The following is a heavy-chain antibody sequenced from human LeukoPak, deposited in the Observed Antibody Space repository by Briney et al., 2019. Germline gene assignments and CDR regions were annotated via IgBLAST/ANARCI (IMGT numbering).Heavy chain of an antibody. V-gene: IGHV3-30-3*01. Sequence: PGGSLRLSCAASGFTFSSYAMHWVRQAPGKGLEWVAVISYDGSNKYYADSVKGRFTISRDNAKNTLYLQMNSLRAEDTAVFYCARGGRGYTYHWGQGTLVTVSS. CDR2: ISYDGSNK. J-gene: IGHJ5*02. CDR1: GFTFSSYA. D-gene: IGHD5-18*01. CDR3: ARGGRGYTYH.